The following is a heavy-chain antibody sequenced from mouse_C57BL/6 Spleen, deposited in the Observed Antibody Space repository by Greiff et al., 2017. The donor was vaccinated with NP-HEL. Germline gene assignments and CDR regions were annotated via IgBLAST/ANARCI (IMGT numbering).Heavy chain of an antibody. CDR3: ARGDGYYFDY. CDR1: GYAFTNYL. CDR2: INPGSGGT. D-gene: IGHD2-3*01. Sequence: QVQLQQSGAELVRPGTSVKVSCKASGYAFTNYLIEWVKQRPGQGLEWIGVINPGSGGTNYNEKFKGKATLTADKSSSTAYMQLSSLTSEDSAAYFCARGDGYYFDYWGQGTTLTVSS. J-gene: IGHJ2*01. V-gene: IGHV1-54*01.